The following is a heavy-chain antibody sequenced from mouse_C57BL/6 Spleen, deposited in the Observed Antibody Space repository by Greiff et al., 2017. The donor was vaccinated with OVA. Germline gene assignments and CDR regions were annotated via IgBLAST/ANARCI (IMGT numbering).Heavy chain of an antibody. D-gene: IGHD2-4*01. CDR1: GFTFSDYY. V-gene: IGHV5-16*01. CDR3: ARDDYDVGYWYFDV. CDR2: INYDGSST. Sequence: VQLKESEGGLVQPGSSMKLSCTASGFTFSDYYMAWVRQVPEKGLEWVANINYDGSSTYYLDSLKSRFIISRDNAKNILYLQMSSLKSEDTATYYCARDDYDVGYWYFDVWGTGTTVTVSS. J-gene: IGHJ1*03.